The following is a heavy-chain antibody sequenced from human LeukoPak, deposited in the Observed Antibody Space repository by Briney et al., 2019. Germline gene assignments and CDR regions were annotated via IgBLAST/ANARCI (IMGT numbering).Heavy chain of an antibody. D-gene: IGHD2-15*01. J-gene: IGHJ6*02. CDR3: ANGPVVAATVFVYSYYGMDV. CDR2: IWYDGSNK. Sequence: PGGSLRLSCAASGFTFSSYGMHWVRQAPGKGLEWVAVIWYDGSNKYYADSVKGRFTISRDNSKNTLYLQMNSLRAEDTAVYYCANGPVVAATVFVYSYYGMDVWGQGTTVTVSS. CDR1: GFTFSSYG. V-gene: IGHV3-33*06.